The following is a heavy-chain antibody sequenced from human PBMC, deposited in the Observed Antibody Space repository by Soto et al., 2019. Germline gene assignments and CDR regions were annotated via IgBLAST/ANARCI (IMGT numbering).Heavy chain of an antibody. V-gene: IGHV1-18*04. CDR3: ARTPRAQMIVLEAATRFDY. D-gene: IGHD2-15*01. J-gene: IGHJ4*02. Sequence: ASVKVSCKASGYTFTTYGFNWVRQAPGRGLEWMGWISPSNGDTNYAQKFRGRVTLTTDTSTSTAYMELRSLTSDDTAVYYCARTPRAQMIVLEAATRFDYWGQGTLVTVSS. CDR2: ISPSNGDT. CDR1: GYTFTTYG.